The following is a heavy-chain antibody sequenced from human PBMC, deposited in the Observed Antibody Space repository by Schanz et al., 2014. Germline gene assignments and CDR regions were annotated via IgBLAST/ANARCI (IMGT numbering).Heavy chain of an antibody. Sequence: QVQLVESGGGVVRPGRSLRLSCAASGFTFNNYGMHWVRQAPGKGLEWVAVIWYDGTDRYYADSVKGRFTISRDNSKNTLYLQXXXLRAEDTAVYYCXXXXXAARPLLPTDYYFYGXXIWGQGTTXXVSS. D-gene: IGHD6-6*01. V-gene: IGHV3-33*01. CDR2: IWYDGTDR. CDR1: GFTFNNYG. J-gene: IGHJ6*02. CDR3: XXXXXAARPLLPTDYYFYGXXI.